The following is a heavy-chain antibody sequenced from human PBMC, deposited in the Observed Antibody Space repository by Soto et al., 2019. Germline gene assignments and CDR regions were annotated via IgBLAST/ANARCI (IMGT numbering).Heavy chain of an antibody. J-gene: IGHJ6*03. CDR2: ISSSSSYI. CDR3: ARDSIDVNGFSYYYYMDV. CDR1: GFTFSSYS. V-gene: IGHV3-21*01. D-gene: IGHD3-3*02. Sequence: GGSLRLSCAASGFTFSSYSMNWVRQAPGKGLEWVSSISSSSSYIYYADSVKGRFTISRDNAKNSLYLQMNSLRAEDTAVYYCARDSIDVNGFSYYYYMDVWGKGTTVTVSS.